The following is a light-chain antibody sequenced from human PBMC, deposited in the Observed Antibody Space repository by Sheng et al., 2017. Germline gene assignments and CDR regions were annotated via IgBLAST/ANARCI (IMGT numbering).Light chain of an antibody. CDR2: DAS. Sequence: DIQMTQSPSTLSASVGDRVTITCRASQSIGNWLAWYQQKPGKAPKLLIYDASNLETGVPSRFSGSGSGKDFTFTISSLQPVDFATYYCQQFGYFPPTFGQGTRLEIK. J-gene: IGKJ5*01. V-gene: IGKV1-33*01. CDR1: QSIGNW. CDR3: QQFGYFPPT.